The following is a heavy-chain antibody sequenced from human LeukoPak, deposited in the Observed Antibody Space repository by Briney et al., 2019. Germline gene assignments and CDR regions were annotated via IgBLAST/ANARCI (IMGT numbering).Heavy chain of an antibody. D-gene: IGHD7-27*01. Sequence: GGSLRLSCVASGLSFINYAMTWVRQAPGKGLEWVSTINSGSAGSTSYADPVRGRSTISRDNSKSTLYLQMNSLRAEDTAVYYCAKDGGLWVSAHWGDSWGRGTLVTVSS. V-gene: IGHV3-23*01. CDR2: INSGSAGST. J-gene: IGHJ4*02. CDR3: AKDGGLWVSAHWGDS. CDR1: GLSFINYA.